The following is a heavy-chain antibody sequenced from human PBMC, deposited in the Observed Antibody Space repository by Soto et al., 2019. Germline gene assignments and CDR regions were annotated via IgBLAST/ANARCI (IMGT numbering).Heavy chain of an antibody. CDR1: GGSFNRHT. Sequence: QVQLVQSGAEVRKPGSSVRVSCKASGGSFNRHTISWVRQAPGQGLEWMGGIIPIFGTANHAQKFQGRVTIIADESTSTVYMELSSLRSEDTAVYYCALRGLDTAMVSYYYYGMDVWGQGTTVTVSS. D-gene: IGHD5-18*01. J-gene: IGHJ6*02. CDR2: IIPIFGTA. CDR3: ALRGLDTAMVSYYYYGMDV. V-gene: IGHV1-69*01.